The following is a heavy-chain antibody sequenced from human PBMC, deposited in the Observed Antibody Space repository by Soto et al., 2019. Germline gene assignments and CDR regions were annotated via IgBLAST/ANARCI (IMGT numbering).Heavy chain of an antibody. CDR3: VRGRGLLYGVGYYYYGMDV. J-gene: IGHJ6*02. CDR1: GFTFSDYY. Sequence: QVQLVESGGGLVKPGGSLRLSCAASGFTFSDYYMSWIRQAPGKGLEWVSYISSSGSTIYYADSVKGQFTISRDNAKNSLYRVMDSLRAEDTAVYYCVRGRGLLYGVGYYYYGMDVWGQGTTVTVSS. D-gene: IGHD2-2*02. V-gene: IGHV3-11*01. CDR2: ISSSGSTI.